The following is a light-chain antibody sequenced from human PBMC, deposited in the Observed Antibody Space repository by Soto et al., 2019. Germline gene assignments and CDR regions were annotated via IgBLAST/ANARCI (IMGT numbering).Light chain of an antibody. CDR3: HSYARGTLV. Sequence: QSALTQPASVSGSPGQSITISCTGTSSDFGSYSVVSWYQQHPGKAPKLLIYEGTKRPSGVSRRFSGSESGNTASLTISGLQAEDEADYYCHSYARGTLVFGGGTKFTVL. J-gene: IGLJ3*02. CDR1: SSDFGSYSV. CDR2: EGT. V-gene: IGLV2-23*01.